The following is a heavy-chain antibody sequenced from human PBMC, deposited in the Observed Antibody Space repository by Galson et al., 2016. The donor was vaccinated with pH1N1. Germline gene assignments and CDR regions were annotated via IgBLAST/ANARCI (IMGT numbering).Heavy chain of an antibody. CDR2: IYPGDSDT. V-gene: IGHV5-51*03. CDR1: GYSFSNYW. J-gene: IGHJ3*02. D-gene: IGHD5-18*01. Sequence: SGAEVKQPGESLKISCKASGYSFSNYWIAWVRQMPGKGLEWMGTIYPGDSDTKYSPAFQGQVTIPADKSITTAYLQLSSLKASATAMYYCAGRLGHSFGDARGSALDIWGQGTIVAVS. CDR3: AGRLGHSFGDARGSALDI.